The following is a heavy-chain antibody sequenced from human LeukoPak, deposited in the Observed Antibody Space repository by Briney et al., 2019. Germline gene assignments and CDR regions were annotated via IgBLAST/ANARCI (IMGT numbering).Heavy chain of an antibody. D-gene: IGHD3-16*01. J-gene: IGHJ4*02. CDR2: ISYGGSNK. V-gene: IGHV3-30*18. CDR1: GFIFSSCG. CDR3: AKAVALYEGVEY. Sequence: GGSLRLSCAASGFIFSSCGMHWARQAPGKGLEWVAVISYGGSNKNYADSVKGRFTISRDNSKNTLDLQMNSLRTEDTAVYYCAKAVALYEGVEYWGQGVLVTVSP.